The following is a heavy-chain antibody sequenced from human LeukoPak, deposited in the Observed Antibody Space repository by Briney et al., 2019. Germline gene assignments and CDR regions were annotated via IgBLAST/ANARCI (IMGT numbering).Heavy chain of an antibody. CDR2: LSGNAGRP. CDR1: GFTFISYA. D-gene: IGHD1-26*01. V-gene: IGHV3-23*01. J-gene: IGHJ6*02. Sequence: GGSLRLSCAASGFTFISYAMSWVRQAPGKGLEWVSSLSGNAGRPYYADSVKGRFTISRDNSKNTLYWQMNSLRAEDTAVYYCAKDHRDSGNYYYYYGLDVWGQGTMVTVSS. CDR3: AKDHRDSGNYYYYYGLDV.